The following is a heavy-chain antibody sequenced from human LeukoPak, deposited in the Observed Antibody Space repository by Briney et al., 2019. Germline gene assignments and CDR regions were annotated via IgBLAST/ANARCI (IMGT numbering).Heavy chain of an antibody. CDR3: AILAEYCNSGSCYLGWFDP. Sequence: SETLSLTCTVSGYSISSGYYWGWIRQPPGKGLEWIGYMYDSGSTNYNPSLKSRVTMSIDTSKNQFSLKLSSVTAADTAVYYCAILAEYCNSGSCYLGWFDPWGQGTLVTVSS. J-gene: IGHJ5*02. CDR2: MYDSGST. V-gene: IGHV4-38-2*02. CDR1: GYSISSGYY. D-gene: IGHD2-15*01.